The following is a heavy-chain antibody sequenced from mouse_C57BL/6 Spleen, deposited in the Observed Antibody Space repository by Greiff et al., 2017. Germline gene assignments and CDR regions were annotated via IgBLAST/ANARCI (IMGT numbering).Heavy chain of an antibody. V-gene: IGHV1-76*01. CDR2: IYPGSGNT. D-gene: IGHD1-1*01. Sequence: QVQLQQSGAELVRPGASVSLSCKASGYTFTDYYINWVKQRPGQGLEWIARIYPGSGNTYYNEEFKGTATLTAGKSSSPAYMQLISLTSEDSAVYFCARDLRSVDYWGQGTTLTVSS. J-gene: IGHJ2*01. CDR1: GYTFTDYY. CDR3: ARDLRSVDY.